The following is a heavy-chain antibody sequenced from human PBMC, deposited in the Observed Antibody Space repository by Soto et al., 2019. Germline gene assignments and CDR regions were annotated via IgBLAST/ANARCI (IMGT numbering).Heavy chain of an antibody. CDR1: GGSISSYY. Sequence: SETLSLTCTVSGGSISSYYWSWIRQPAGKGLEWIGRIYTSGSTNYNPSLKRRVTMSVDTSKNQFSLKLSSVTAADPAVYYCAREHHSLRGVTLYYYYYGMDVWGQGTTVTVSS. V-gene: IGHV4-4*07. CDR2: IYTSGST. CDR3: AREHHSLRGVTLYYYYYGMDV. J-gene: IGHJ6*02. D-gene: IGHD3-10*01.